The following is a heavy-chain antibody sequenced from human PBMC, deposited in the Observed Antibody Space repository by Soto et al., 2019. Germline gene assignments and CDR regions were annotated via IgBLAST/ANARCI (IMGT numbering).Heavy chain of an antibody. CDR3: ARGRSVAVAVSWFDP. Sequence: PGGSLRLSCAASGFTFSSYAMHWVRQAPGKGLEWVVVISYDGSNKYYADSVKGRFTISRDNSKNTLYLQMNSLRAEDTAVYYCARGRSVAVAVSWFDPWGQGTLVTVS. D-gene: IGHD6-19*01. CDR1: GFTFSSYA. J-gene: IGHJ5*02. V-gene: IGHV3-30-3*01. CDR2: ISYDGSNK.